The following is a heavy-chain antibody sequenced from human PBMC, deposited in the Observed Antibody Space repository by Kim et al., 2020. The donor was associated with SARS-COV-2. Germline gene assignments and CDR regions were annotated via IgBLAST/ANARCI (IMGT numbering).Heavy chain of an antibody. CDR1: GFTFSSYA. J-gene: IGHJ4*02. V-gene: IGHV3-64*01. CDR3: ARPHAVAGRGYYFDY. D-gene: IGHD6-19*01. Sequence: GGSLRLSCAASGFTFSSYAMHWVRQAPGKGLEYVSAISSNGGSTYYANSVKGRFTISRDNSKNTLYLQMGSLRAEDMAVYYCARPHAVAGRGYYFDYWGQGTLVTVSS. CDR2: ISSNGGST.